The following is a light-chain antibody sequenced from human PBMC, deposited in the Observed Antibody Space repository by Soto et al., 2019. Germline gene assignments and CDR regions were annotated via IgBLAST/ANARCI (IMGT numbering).Light chain of an antibody. Sequence: QSVLTQPASVSGSPGQSITISCTKTSSDVGSYNLVSWYQQHPAKAPKLIIYEGSKRPSAVSSRFSGSDSGNTASLTISGLQAGDEADYYCCSYAGSGTYVFGGGTKVTVL. CDR1: SSDVGSYNL. CDR3: CSYAGSGTYV. J-gene: IGLJ1*01. V-gene: IGLV2-23*01. CDR2: EGS.